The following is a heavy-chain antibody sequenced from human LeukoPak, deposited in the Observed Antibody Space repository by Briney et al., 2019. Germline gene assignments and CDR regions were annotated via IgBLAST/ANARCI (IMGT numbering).Heavy chain of an antibody. Sequence: GGSLRLSCAASGFTFSNYWMGWVRQAPGKGLEWVANIKQDGSEKRYVDPVEGRFTISRDNAKNSLYLQMNSLRAEDTAVYFCARDKIQWLRYSYFDYWGQGVLVTVSS. J-gene: IGHJ4*02. CDR1: GFTFSNYW. D-gene: IGHD5-12*01. CDR3: ARDKIQWLRYSYFDY. V-gene: IGHV3-7*01. CDR2: IKQDGSEK.